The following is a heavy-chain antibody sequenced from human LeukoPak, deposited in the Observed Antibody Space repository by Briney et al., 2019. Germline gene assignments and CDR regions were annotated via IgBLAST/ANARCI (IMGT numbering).Heavy chain of an antibody. CDR3: ATGVDTAMVTSDY. D-gene: IGHD5-18*01. CDR1: GFTVSSNY. Sequence: GGSLRLSCAASGFTVSSNYMSWVRQAPGKGLEWVSVIYSGGSTYYADSVKGRLTISRDNSKNTLYLQMNSLRAEDTAVYYCATGVDTAMVTSDYWGQGTLVTVSS. V-gene: IGHV3-53*01. CDR2: IYSGGST. J-gene: IGHJ4*02.